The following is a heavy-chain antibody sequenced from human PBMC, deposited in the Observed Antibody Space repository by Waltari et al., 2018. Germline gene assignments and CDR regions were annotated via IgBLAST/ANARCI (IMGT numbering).Heavy chain of an antibody. CDR2: INEDGSAR. CDR1: GFTFSNYW. J-gene: IGHJ4*02. Sequence: EVQLVESGGGLVQPGGSLRLSCVVSGFTFSNYWMTWVRQAPGKGLQWVANINEDGSARSYVDSLSGRFTISRDNAKMSLYLQINSLRAEDTAVYYCARDIPAGNSFLDYWGQGTQVTVPS. D-gene: IGHD2-2*02. V-gene: IGHV3-7*01. CDR3: ARDIPAGNSFLDY.